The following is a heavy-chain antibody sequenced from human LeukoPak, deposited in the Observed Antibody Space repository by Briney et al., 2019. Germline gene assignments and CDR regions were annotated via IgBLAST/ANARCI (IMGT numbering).Heavy chain of an antibody. D-gene: IGHD3-10*01. Sequence: ASVKVSCKASGYTFTSYYIHWVRQAPGQGLEWMGIISPSGGRVSNAQKFQGRVTMTRDTSTSTVYMGLSSLRSEDTAVYYCARGGVGEWPEIWGQGTMVTVSS. V-gene: IGHV1-46*01. CDR3: ARGGVGEWPEI. J-gene: IGHJ3*02. CDR1: GYTFTSYY. CDR2: ISPSGGRV.